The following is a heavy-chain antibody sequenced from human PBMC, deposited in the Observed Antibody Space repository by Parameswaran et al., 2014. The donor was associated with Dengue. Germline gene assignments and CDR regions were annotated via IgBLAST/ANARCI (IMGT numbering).Heavy chain of an antibody. J-gene: IGHJ6*02. CDR3: ARSSVFMSLAYGDYYYYGMDV. V-gene: IGHV1-69*02. CDR2: IIPILGIA. Sequence: SWVRQAPGQGLEWMGRIIPILGIANYAQKFQGRVTITADKSTSTAYMELSSLRSEDTAVYYCARSSVFMSLAYGDYYYYGMDVWGQGTTVTVSS. D-gene: IGHD4-17*01.